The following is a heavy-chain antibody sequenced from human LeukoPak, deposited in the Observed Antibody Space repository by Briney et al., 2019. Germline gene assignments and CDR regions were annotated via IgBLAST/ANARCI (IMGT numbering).Heavy chain of an antibody. V-gene: IGHV3-23*01. J-gene: IGHJ4*02. CDR1: GFTFTTYA. CDR2: ISGGGGGT. Sequence: GGSLRLSCAASGFTFTTYAMGWVRQSPGKGLEWVSSISGGGGGTYYAEFVKGRFTISRDNSKSTLYLQMNSLRAEDTAVYYCARVRPGSNYVDFDYWGQGTLVTVSS. D-gene: IGHD4-11*01. CDR3: ARVRPGSNYVDFDY.